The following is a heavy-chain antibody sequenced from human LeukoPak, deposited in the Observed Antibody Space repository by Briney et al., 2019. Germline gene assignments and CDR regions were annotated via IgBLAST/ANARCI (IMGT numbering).Heavy chain of an antibody. CDR2: INSDGSTT. D-gene: IGHD6-13*01. CDR1: GFTFSSYW. CDR3: ARAIAAAGRSAFDV. V-gene: IGHV3-74*01. Sequence: PGRSLRLSCAAYGFTFSSYWMHWVRQAPGKGLVWVSRINSDGSTTNYADSVKGRFTISRDNAKNTLYLQMNSLRAEDTAVYYCARAIAAAGRSAFDVWGQGTMVTVSS. J-gene: IGHJ3*01.